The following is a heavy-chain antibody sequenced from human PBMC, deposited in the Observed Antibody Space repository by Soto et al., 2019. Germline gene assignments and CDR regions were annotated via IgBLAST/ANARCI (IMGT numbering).Heavy chain of an antibody. V-gene: IGHV1-3*01. D-gene: IGHD2-15*01. CDR1: GYTFTSYA. J-gene: IGHJ5*02. CDR2: INAGNGNT. Sequence: QVQLVQSGAEVKKPGASVKVSCKASGYTFTSYAMHWVRQAPGQRLEWMGWINAGNGNTKYSQKFQGRVTITRDTSASTAYMELSSLRSEDTAVYYCASELGYCSGGSCYNWFDPGGQGTLVTVSS. CDR3: ASELGYCSGGSCYNWFDP.